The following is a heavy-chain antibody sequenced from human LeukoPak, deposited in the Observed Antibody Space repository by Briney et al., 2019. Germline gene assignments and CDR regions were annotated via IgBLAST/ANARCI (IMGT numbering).Heavy chain of an antibody. CDR1: GITLSSYA. Sequence: GSLGLSCAASGITLSSYAMSWVRQAPGKGLEWVSAISGSGGSTYYADSVKGRFTISRDNSKNTLYLRMNSLRAEDTAVYYCAKGRWWLRSAFDYWGQGTLVTVSS. D-gene: IGHD5-12*01. CDR3: AKGRWWLRSAFDY. V-gene: IGHV3-23*01. J-gene: IGHJ4*02. CDR2: ISGSGGST.